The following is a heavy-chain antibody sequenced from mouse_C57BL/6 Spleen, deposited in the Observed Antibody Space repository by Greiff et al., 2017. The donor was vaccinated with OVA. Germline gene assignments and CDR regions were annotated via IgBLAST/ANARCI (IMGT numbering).Heavy chain of an antibody. D-gene: IGHD1-1*01. CDR2: IDPEDGET. CDR1: GFNIKDYY. CDR3: ANYGSPSWFAY. V-gene: IGHV14-2*01. Sequence: VQLQQSGAELVKPGASVKLSCTASGFNIKDYYMHWVKQRTEQGLEWIGRIDPEDGETKYAPKFQGKATITADTSSNTADLQLSSLTSEDTAVYYCANYGSPSWFAYWGQGTLVTVSA. J-gene: IGHJ3*01.